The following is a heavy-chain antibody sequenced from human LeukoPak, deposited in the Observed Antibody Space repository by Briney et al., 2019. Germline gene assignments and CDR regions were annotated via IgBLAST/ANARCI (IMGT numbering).Heavy chain of an antibody. Sequence: SETLSLTCTVSGGSISSSSYYWSWIRQPPGKGLEWIGYIYYSGSTNYNPSLKSRVTISVDTSKNQFSLKLSSVTAADTAVYYCARAPGGSGYAGFDYWGQGTLVTVSS. D-gene: IGHD3-22*01. CDR2: IYYSGST. V-gene: IGHV4-61*01. J-gene: IGHJ4*02. CDR1: GGSISSSSYY. CDR3: ARAPGGSGYAGFDY.